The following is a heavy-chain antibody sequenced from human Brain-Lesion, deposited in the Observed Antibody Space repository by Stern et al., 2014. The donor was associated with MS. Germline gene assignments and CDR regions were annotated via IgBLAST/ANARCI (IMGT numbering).Heavy chain of an antibody. CDR3: ATYYYDSTGYNDF. D-gene: IGHD3-22*01. V-gene: IGHV1-2*04. Sequence: QLVQSGAEVQKPGASVKVSCKASGYTFTGYYMHWVRQAPGQGLAWMGWINPKSGGTNYAQKFQGWVTMTRDTSINTAYMELSRLRYDDTAVYYCATYYYDSTGYNDFWGQGTLVTVSS. CDR2: INPKSGGT. CDR1: GYTFTGYY. J-gene: IGHJ4*02.